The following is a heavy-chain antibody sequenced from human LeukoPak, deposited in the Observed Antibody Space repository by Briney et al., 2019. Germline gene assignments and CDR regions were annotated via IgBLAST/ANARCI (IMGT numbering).Heavy chain of an antibody. CDR2: IIPIFGTA. CDR1: GGTFRSYA. D-gene: IGHD6-13*01. V-gene: IGHV1-69*05. Sequence: ASVKVSCKASGGTFRSYAISWVRQAPGQGLEWMGGIIPIFGTANYAQKFQGRVTITTDESTSTAYMELSSLRSEDTAVYYCARGAAAGNYFDYWGQGTLVTVSS. J-gene: IGHJ4*02. CDR3: ARGAAAGNYFDY.